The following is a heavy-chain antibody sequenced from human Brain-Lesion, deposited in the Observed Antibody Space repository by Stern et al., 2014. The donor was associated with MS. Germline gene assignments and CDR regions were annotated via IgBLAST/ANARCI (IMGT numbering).Heavy chain of an antibody. J-gene: IGHJ6*02. CDR3: ARDQRCITIFGVVTDYYYLGMDV. V-gene: IGHV1-2*02. CDR1: GYIFTGYY. Sequence: VQLVESGAEVKKPGASVKVSCKTSGYIFTGYYIHWVRQAPGQGLEWMAWINPNTGGTKYAQKFQGRVTMSRDTSISTAYVELSSLTSDDTAVYYCARDQRCITIFGVVTDYYYLGMDVWGQGTTVTVSS. D-gene: IGHD3-3*01. CDR2: INPNTGGT.